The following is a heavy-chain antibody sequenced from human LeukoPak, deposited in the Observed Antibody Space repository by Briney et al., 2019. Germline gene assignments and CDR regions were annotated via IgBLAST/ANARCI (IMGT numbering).Heavy chain of an antibody. V-gene: IGHV3-48*04. CDR1: GFTFSSYS. J-gene: IGHJ4*02. CDR3: ARGGSFVEY. D-gene: IGHD3-10*01. Sequence: PGGSLRLSCAASGFTFSSYSMNWVRRAPGKGLEWVSYISSGGSTVYYADSVKGRFTVSRDNAKNSLYLQMSSLRAEDTAVYYCARGGSFVEYWGQGTLVSVSS. CDR2: ISSGGSTV.